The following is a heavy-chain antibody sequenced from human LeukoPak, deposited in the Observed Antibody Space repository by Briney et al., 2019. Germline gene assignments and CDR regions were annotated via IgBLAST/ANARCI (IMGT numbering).Heavy chain of an antibody. J-gene: IGHJ4*02. D-gene: IGHD1-26*01. CDR1: GFTFSAYN. V-gene: IGHV3-30*03. CDR2: VLYDGSDS. CDR3: ARDLSGSYSVDY. Sequence: GRSLRLSCTASGFTFSAYNIHWVRQAPGKGLEWAAIVLYDGSDSYFADSVKGRFTISRDNSKNTLSLQMDSLRADDTAVYFCARDLSGSYSVDYWGQGTLVTVSS.